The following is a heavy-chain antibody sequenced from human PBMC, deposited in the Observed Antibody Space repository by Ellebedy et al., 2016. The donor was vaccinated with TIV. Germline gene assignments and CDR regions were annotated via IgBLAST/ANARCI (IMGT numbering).Heavy chain of an antibody. CDR2: INKDGSEE. V-gene: IGHV3-7*01. Sequence: GESLKISCAASGFTMSENWMSWVRQAPGKGLEWVANINKDGSEEYYAVSAMSRFTISRDNAKKSLFLQMNSLRAEDTAVYYCARVGEVTRPYYYYTMDVWGQGTTVTVSS. D-gene: IGHD4-17*01. CDR1: GFTMSENW. J-gene: IGHJ6*02. CDR3: ARVGEVTRPYYYYTMDV.